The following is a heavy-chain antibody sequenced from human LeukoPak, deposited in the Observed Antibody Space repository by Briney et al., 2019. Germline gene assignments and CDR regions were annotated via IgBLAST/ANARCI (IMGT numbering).Heavy chain of an antibody. CDR1: GFTVSSNY. CDR2: IYSGGST. Sequence: GGSLRLSCAASGFTVSSNYMSWVRQAPGKGLEWVSVIYSGGSTYYADSVKGRFTISRDNSKNTLYLQMNSLRAEDTAVYYCTKHAGIAAAGTVYWGQGTLVTVSS. CDR3: TKHAGIAAAGTVY. D-gene: IGHD6-13*01. V-gene: IGHV3-53*01. J-gene: IGHJ4*02.